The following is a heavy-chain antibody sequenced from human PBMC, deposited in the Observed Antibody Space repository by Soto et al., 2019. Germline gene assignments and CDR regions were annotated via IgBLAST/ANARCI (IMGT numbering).Heavy chain of an antibody. Sequence: QVQLVQSGTEVKKPGASVKVSCKASGYTFADYGISWVRQAPGQGLEWVGWISAKTGNTKYAQIVKARVTLTTDTSASTAYMELRSLRSDDTAMYYCARDRFQYDSSGQGDYWGQGTLVTVSS. V-gene: IGHV1-18*04. CDR1: GYTFADYG. J-gene: IGHJ4*02. D-gene: IGHD3-22*01. CDR3: ARDRFQYDSSGQGDY. CDR2: ISAKTGNT.